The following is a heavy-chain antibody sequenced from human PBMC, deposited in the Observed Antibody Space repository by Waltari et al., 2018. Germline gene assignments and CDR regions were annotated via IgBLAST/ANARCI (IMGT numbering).Heavy chain of an antibody. V-gene: IGHV3-9*01. CDR2: ISWNSATI. D-gene: IGHD3-22*01. J-gene: IGHJ4*02. CDR3: AKGDRSGYTELND. CDR1: GFKFDDYG. Sequence: EVRLVESGGGLVQPGRSLRLSCVTSGFKFDDYGMHWVRQAPGKGLEWVSGISWNSATIGYADSVKGRFTISRDNGKKSLYLQMNSLRVEDTAFYFYAKGDRSGYTELNDWGQGTLVTVSS.